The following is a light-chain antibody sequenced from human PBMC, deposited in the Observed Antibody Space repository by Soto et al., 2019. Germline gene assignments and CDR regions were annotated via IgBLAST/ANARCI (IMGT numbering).Light chain of an antibody. Sequence: DIQMTQSPASLSASVGDRVTLTCRASQRISSFLNWYQQKPGKAPNLLIHKASHLESGVPSRFSGSGSGTEFTLTISSLQPGDFATYYCQHYNTYPWTFGQGTKVDI. CDR2: KAS. CDR1: QRISSF. V-gene: IGKV1-5*03. J-gene: IGKJ1*01. CDR3: QHYNTYPWT.